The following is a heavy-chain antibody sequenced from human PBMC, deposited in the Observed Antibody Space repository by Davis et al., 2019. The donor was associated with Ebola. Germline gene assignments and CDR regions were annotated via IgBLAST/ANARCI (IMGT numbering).Heavy chain of an antibody. CDR1: GFTFSSSV. CDR2: ISSSSSYI. CDR3: ARSGYSYAFDAFDI. D-gene: IGHD5-18*01. J-gene: IGHJ3*02. V-gene: IGHV3-21*01. Sequence: GESLKISCAASGFTFSSSVMSWVRQAPGKGLEWVSSISSSSSYIYYADSVKGRFTISRDNAKNSLYLQMNSLRDEDTAVYYCARSGYSYAFDAFDIWGQGTMVTVSS.